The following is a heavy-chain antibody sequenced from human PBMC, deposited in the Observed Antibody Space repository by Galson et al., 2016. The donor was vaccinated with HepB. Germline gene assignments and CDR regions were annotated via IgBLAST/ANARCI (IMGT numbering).Heavy chain of an antibody. Sequence: SLRLSCAASGFTFSSYGMHWVRQAPGKGLEWVACIWYDGSNKYYANSVKGRFTISRDNSKNTLYLQMNSLRAEDTAVYYCAKVYGRGVPYLNWFDTWGQGTLVIVSS. CDR2: IWYDGSNK. V-gene: IGHV3-33*06. J-gene: IGHJ5*02. CDR3: AKVYGRGVPYLNWFDT. CDR1: GFTFSSYG. D-gene: IGHD3-10*01.